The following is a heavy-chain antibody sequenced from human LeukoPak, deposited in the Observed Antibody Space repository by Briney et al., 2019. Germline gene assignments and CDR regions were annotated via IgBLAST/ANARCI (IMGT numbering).Heavy chain of an antibody. V-gene: IGHV3-30*02. CDR3: ARGDKWDYYDSSLSL. CDR1: VFTFSNYG. J-gene: IGHJ4*02. Sequence: GGSPRLSCAASVFTFSNYGMHWVRQAPGKGLEWVAFIRYHGSNKYYGDSVKGRFTISGDNSKSTLYLQMNSLRAEDTAVYYCARGDKWDYYDSSLSLWGQGTLVTVSS. CDR2: IRYHGSNK. D-gene: IGHD3-22*01.